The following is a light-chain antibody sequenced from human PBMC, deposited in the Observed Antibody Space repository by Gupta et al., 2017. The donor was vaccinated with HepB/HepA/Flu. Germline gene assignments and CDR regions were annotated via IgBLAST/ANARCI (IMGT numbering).Light chain of an antibody. J-gene: IGLJ2*01. V-gene: IGLV1-44*01. Sequence: QSVLTQPPSASGTPGQRVTISCSGSSSNIGSNTVSWYQQVPGTAPRLLIYNNDHRPSGVPDRLSGSKSGTSVSLAISGLQSEDEADYYCAAWDDSLNAVVFGGGTKLTLL. CDR3: AAWDDSLNAVV. CDR2: NND. CDR1: SSNIGSNT.